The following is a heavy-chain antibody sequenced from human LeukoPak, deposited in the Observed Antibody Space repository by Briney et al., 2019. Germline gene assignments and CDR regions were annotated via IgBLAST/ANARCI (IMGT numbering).Heavy chain of an antibody. V-gene: IGHV3-23*01. CDR3: AKRPVDCSSTTCPLINYYYYGMDV. J-gene: IGHJ6*02. CDR2: ISGSGGST. D-gene: IGHD2-2*01. Sequence: GGSLRLSCAASGFTFSSYAMSWVRQAPGKGLEWVSAISGSGGSTYYADSVKGRFTISRDNSKNTLYLQMNSLRAEDTAVYYCAKRPVDCSSTTCPLINYYYYGMDVWGQGTTVTVSS. CDR1: GFTFSSYA.